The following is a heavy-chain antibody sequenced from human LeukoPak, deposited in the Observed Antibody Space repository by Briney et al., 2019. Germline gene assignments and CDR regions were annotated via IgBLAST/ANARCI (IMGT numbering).Heavy chain of an antibody. D-gene: IGHD3-22*01. CDR2: IYYSGST. Sequence: PSETLSLTCTVSGASISSHYWNWIQQPPGKGLEWIGYIYYSGSTNYNPSLKSRVTISVDTSKNQLSLKLSSVTAADTAVYYCARDSDYYDSSGYQYRGFDPWGQGTLVTVSS. CDR1: GASISSHY. CDR3: ARDSDYYDSSGYQYRGFDP. V-gene: IGHV4-59*11. J-gene: IGHJ5*02.